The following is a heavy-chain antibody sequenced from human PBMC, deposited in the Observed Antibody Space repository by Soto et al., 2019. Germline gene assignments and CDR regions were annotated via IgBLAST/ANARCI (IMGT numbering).Heavy chain of an antibody. CDR2: ISGSGGST. Sequence: GGSLRLSCAASGFTFSSYAMSWVRQAPGKGLEWVSAISGSGGSTYYADSVKGRFTISRDNSKNTLYLQMNSLRAEDTAVYYCAKGLYSSSWYYYYYGMDFWGQGTTVTVSS. CDR1: GFTFSSYA. D-gene: IGHD6-13*01. V-gene: IGHV3-23*01. J-gene: IGHJ6*02. CDR3: AKGLYSSSWYYYYYGMDF.